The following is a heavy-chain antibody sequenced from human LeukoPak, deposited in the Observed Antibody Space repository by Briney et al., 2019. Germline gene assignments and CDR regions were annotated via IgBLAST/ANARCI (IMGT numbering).Heavy chain of an antibody. D-gene: IGHD6-13*01. Sequence: ASVKLSCSASGYTFTIYYMHLVRHPPAQGLELMGIINPSGGRTSYAQKFQGRVTMTRDTSTSTVYMELSSLRSEDTAVYYCARAFYSSPIDYWGQGTLVTVSS. CDR1: GYTFTIYY. V-gene: IGHV1-46*01. J-gene: IGHJ4*02. CDR2: INPSGGRT. CDR3: ARAFYSSPIDY.